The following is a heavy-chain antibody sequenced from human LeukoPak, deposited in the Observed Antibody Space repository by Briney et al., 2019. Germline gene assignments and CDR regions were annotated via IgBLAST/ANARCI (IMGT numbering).Heavy chain of an antibody. D-gene: IGHD5-12*01. CDR1: GYIFTNYY. V-gene: IGHV1-46*03. CDR3: ARDEGDTGYDSPGY. Sequence: GASVKVSCKASGYIFTNYYVHWVRQAPGQGLEWMGIINPSGGSTNYAQKFQGRVTMTRDTSTTTVYMELSSLRSGDTAVYYCARDEGDTGYDSPGYWGQGTLVTVSS. CDR2: INPSGGST. J-gene: IGHJ4*02.